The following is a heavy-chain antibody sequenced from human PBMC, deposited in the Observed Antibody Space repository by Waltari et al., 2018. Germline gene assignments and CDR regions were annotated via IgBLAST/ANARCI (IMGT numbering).Heavy chain of an antibody. V-gene: IGHV4-39*01. D-gene: IGHD6-6*01. CDR2: IYYSGST. Sequence: QLQLQESGPGLVKPSETLSLTCTVPGGSISSSSYYWGWIRQPPGKGLEWIGSIYYSGSTYYNPSLKSRVTISVDTSKNQFSLKLSSVTAADTAVYYCARSIAARRFDYWGQGTLVTVSS. CDR3: ARSIAARRFDY. J-gene: IGHJ4*02. CDR1: GGSISSSSYY.